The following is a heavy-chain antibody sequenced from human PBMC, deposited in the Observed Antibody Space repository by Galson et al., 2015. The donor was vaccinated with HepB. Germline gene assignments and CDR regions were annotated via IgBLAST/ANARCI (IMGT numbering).Heavy chain of an antibody. Sequence: SVKVSCKVSGYTLTELSMHWVRQAPGKGLEWMGGFDPEDGETIYAQKFQGRVTMTEDTSTDTAYMELSSLSSVTAADTAVYYCARRSTYSDYGDFDYWGQGTLVTVSS. CDR1: GYTLTELS. CDR2: FDPEDGET. J-gene: IGHJ4*02. D-gene: IGHD4-17*01. CDR3: ARRSTYSDYGDFDY. V-gene: IGHV1-24*01.